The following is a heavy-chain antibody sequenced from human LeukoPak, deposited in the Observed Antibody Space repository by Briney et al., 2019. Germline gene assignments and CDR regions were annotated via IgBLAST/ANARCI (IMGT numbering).Heavy chain of an antibody. J-gene: IGHJ5*02. CDR3: AKDTIFGVGNPFDP. CDR1: GFTFSSYA. Sequence: PGGSLRLSCAASGFTFSSYAMSWVRQAPGKGLEWVSAISGSGGSTYYADSVKGRFTISRDNSKNTLYLQMNSLRAEDTAVYYCAKDTIFGVGNPFDPWGQGTLVTVSP. D-gene: IGHD3-3*01. V-gene: IGHV3-23*01. CDR2: ISGSGGST.